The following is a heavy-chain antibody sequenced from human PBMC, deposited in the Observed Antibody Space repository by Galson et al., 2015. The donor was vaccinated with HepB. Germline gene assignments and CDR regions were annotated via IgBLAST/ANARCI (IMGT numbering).Heavy chain of an antibody. V-gene: IGHV5-51*01. Sequence: QSGAEVKKPGESLKISCKGSGYNFTTSWIGWVRQMPGKGLEWMGIIWPGDSDTRYSPSFQGQVTISADKSINTAYLQWNRLKASDTAVYYCARQARVRGMIIDWGQGTLVTVSS. CDR3: ARQARVRGMIID. D-gene: IGHD3-10*01. CDR2: IWPGDSDT. CDR1: GYNFTTSW. J-gene: IGHJ4*02.